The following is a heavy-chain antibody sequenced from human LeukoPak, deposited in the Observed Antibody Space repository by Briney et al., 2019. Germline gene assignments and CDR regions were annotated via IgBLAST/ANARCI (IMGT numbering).Heavy chain of an antibody. V-gene: IGHV4-34*01. CDR1: GGSFSGYF. J-gene: IGHJ5*02. Sequence: SETLSLTCGVYGGSFSGYFWSWIRQTPGTGLEWIGDINHGGNTNYNPSLKSRVTISVDTSKNQCSLRLSSVTAADTAVYYCARLRGATVAHNWFDPWGQGTLVTVSS. CDR3: ARLRGATVAHNWFDP. D-gene: IGHD6-19*01. CDR2: INHGGNT.